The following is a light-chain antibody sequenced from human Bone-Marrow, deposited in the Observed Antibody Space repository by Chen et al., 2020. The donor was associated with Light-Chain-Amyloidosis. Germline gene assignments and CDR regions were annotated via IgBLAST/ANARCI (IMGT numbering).Light chain of an antibody. CDR3: QQYNNWPPYT. CDR1: QSINSD. CDR2: RTS. J-gene: IGKJ2*01. Sequence: EIVMTQSPATLSVSPGERVTLSCRASQSINSDLAWYQQKPGQAPRLLIYRTSIRATGIPARFSGSGSGTEFTLTISSLQSEDVAVYYCQQYNNWPPYTFGQGTKLEIK. V-gene: IGKV3-15*01.